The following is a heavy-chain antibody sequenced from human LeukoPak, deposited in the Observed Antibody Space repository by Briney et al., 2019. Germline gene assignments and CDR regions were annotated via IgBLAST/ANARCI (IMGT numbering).Heavy chain of an antibody. Sequence: ASVKVSCKVSGYTLTELSMHWVRQAPGKGLEWMGGFDPEDGETIYAQKFQGRVTMTEGTSTDTAYMELSSLRSEDTAVYYCATLYSSGWYFDYWGQGTLVTVSS. CDR2: FDPEDGET. CDR1: GYTLTELS. V-gene: IGHV1-24*01. D-gene: IGHD6-19*01. J-gene: IGHJ4*02. CDR3: ATLYSSGWYFDY.